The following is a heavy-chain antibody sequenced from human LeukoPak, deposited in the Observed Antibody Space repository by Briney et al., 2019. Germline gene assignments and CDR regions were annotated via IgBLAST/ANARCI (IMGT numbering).Heavy chain of an antibody. CDR2: ISAYNGNT. CDR1: GYTFTNYG. V-gene: IGHV1-18*01. D-gene: IGHD2-15*01. CDR3: ARWYCSGGSCYSYYYGMDV. J-gene: IGHJ6*02. Sequence: ASVKVSCKASGYTFTNYGISWVRQAPGQGLEWMGWISAYNGNTNYAQKLQGRVTMTADTSTNTAYMELRSLRSDDTAVYYCARWYCSGGSCYSYYYGMDVWGQGTTVTVSS.